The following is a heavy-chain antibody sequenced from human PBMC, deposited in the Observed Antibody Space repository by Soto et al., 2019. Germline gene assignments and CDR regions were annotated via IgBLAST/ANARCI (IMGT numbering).Heavy chain of an antibody. CDR1: GFTFSNAW. J-gene: IGHJ4*02. V-gene: IGHV3-15*01. CDR2: IKSKTDGGTT. CDR3: TTVYDILTGYPPLDY. D-gene: IGHD3-9*01. Sequence: GGSLRLSCAASGFTFSNAWMSWVRQAPGKGLEWVGRIKSKTDGGTTDYAAPVKGRFTISRDDSKNTLYLQMNSLKTEDTAVYYCTTVYDILTGYPPLDYWGQGTLVTVSS.